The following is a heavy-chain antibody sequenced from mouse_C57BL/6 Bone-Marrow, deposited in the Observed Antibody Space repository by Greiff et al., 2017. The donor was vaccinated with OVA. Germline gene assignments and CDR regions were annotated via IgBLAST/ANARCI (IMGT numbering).Heavy chain of an antibody. CDR3: ARELRFYYFDY. CDR1: GYSITSGYD. D-gene: IGHD1-1*01. CDR2: ISYSGST. V-gene: IGHV3-1*01. J-gene: IGHJ2*01. Sequence: ESGPGMVKPSQSLSLTCTVTGYSITSGYDWHWIRHFPGNKLEWMGYISYSGSTNYNPSLKSRISITHDTSNNHFFLKLNSVTTEDTATYYCARELRFYYFDYWGQGTTLTVSS.